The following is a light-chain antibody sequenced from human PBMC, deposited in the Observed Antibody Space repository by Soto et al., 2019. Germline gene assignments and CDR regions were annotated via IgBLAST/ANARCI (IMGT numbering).Light chain of an antibody. V-gene: IGLV1-51*01. CDR1: SSNIGKNY. Sequence: QSVLTQPPSVSAAPGQKVTISCSGSSSNIGKNYVSWYQRLPGTAPTLLIYDNNERSSGIPDRFSGSKSGTSATLGIAGLQTGDEADYYCGTWDTSLSAVVFGGGTKVTVL. J-gene: IGLJ2*01. CDR3: GTWDTSLSAVV. CDR2: DNN.